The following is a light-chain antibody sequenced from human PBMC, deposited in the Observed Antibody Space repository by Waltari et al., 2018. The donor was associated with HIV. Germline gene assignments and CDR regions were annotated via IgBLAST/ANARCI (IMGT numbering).Light chain of an antibody. J-gene: IGLJ3*02. V-gene: IGLV1-44*01. CDR1: ISNIGKNN. Sequence: QPLLTQPPPASGIPGPRVPLSCSGTISNIGKNNVNRYQQFPGTAPKLLIYNNNQRPSGVPDRFSGSKSGSSASLAIRGLQSEDEADYYCASWDDRLSGQGVFGGGTRLTVL. CDR2: NNN. CDR3: ASWDDRLSGQGV.